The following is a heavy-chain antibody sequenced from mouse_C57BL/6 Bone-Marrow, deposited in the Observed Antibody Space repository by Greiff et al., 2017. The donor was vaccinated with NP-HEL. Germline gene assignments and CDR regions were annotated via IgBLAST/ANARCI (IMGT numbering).Heavy chain of an antibody. V-gene: IGHV1-61*01. D-gene: IGHD2-2*01. CDR3: ALYYGYEEAMDY. J-gene: IGHJ4*01. CDR1: GYTFISYW. Sequence: QVQLQQPGAELVRPGSSVKLSCKASGYTFISYWMDWVKQRPGQGLEWIGNIYPSDSEPHYNQKFKDKATLTVDKSSSTAYMQLSGLTSEDSAVYYCALYYGYEEAMDYWGQGTSVTGSS. CDR2: IYPSDSEP.